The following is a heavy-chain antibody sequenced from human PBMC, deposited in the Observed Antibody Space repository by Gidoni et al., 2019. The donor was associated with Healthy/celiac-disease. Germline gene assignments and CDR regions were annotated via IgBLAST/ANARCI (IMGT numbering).Heavy chain of an antibody. Sequence: QVQLVQSGAEVKKPGASVKVSCKASGYTFTGYYMHWVRQAPGQGLEWMGWINPNSGGTNYAQKFQGRVTMTRDTSISTAYMELSRLRSDDTAVYYCARGRPYEGDVDIVATIGDYYYGMDVWGQGTTVTVSS. CDR1: GYTFTGYY. CDR3: ARGRPYEGDVDIVATIGDYYYGMDV. CDR2: INPNSGGT. D-gene: IGHD5-12*01. J-gene: IGHJ6*02. V-gene: IGHV1-2*02.